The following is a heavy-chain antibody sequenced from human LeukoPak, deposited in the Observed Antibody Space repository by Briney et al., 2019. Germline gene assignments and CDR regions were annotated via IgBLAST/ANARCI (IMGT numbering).Heavy chain of an antibody. CDR1: GGSTSSYY. CDR2: IYYSGST. V-gene: IGHV4-59*01. D-gene: IGHD3-3*01. Sequence: SETLSLTCTVSGGSTSSYYWSWIRQPPGKGLEWIGYIYYSGSTNYNPSLKSRVTISVDTSKNQFSLKLSSVTAADTAVYYCARGGGNYDFWSGYLLENAFDIWGQGTMVTVSS. J-gene: IGHJ3*02. CDR3: ARGGGNYDFWSGYLLENAFDI.